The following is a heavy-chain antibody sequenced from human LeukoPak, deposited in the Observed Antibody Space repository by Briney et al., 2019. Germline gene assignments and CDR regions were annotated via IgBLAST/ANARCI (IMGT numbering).Heavy chain of an antibody. D-gene: IGHD4-11*01. V-gene: IGHV1-3*04. CDR3: ARGGSRMTTFYIIDY. CDR1: GYILTSYA. J-gene: IGHJ4*02. Sequence: GASVKVSCKASGYILTSYAIHWVRQAPGQRPEWMGWINTGNGNTKYSQKFQGRVTITRDTSANTAYMELSSLRFEDTAVYYCARGGSRMTTFYIIDYWGQGTLVTVSS. CDR2: INTGNGNT.